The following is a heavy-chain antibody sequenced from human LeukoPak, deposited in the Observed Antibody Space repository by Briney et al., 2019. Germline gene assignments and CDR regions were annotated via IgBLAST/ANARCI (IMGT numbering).Heavy chain of an antibody. D-gene: IGHD2-2*01. V-gene: IGHV4-59*08. CDR3: ARYGSAVTGFDS. Sequence: SETLSLTCTVSGGSISSYYWSWIRQPPGKGLEWIGYIYYSGSTNYNPSLKSRVTISIDTSKSQFSLKVSSVTAADTAVYYCARYGSAVTGFDSWGQGTLVTVSS. CDR2: IYYSGST. CDR1: GGSISSYY. J-gene: IGHJ4*02.